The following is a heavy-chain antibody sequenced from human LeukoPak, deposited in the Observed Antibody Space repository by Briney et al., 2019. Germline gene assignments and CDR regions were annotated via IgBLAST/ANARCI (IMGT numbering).Heavy chain of an antibody. J-gene: IGHJ4*02. CDR3: ARLYYDSSGRQYFDY. V-gene: IGHV5-51*01. D-gene: IGHD3-22*01. Sequence: KVSCKTSGYTFISYGISWVRQAPGQGLEWMGIIYPGDSDTRYSPSFQGQVTISADKSISTAYLQWSSLKASDTAMYYCARLYYDSSGRQYFDYWGQGTLVTVSS. CDR2: IYPGDSDT. CDR1: GYTFISYG.